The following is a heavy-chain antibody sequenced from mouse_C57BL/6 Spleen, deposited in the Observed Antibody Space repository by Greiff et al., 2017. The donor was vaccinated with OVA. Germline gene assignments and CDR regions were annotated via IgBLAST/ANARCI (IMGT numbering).Heavy chain of an antibody. Sequence: QVTLKESGPGILQPSQTLSLTCSFSGFSLSTFGMGVGWIRQPSGKGLEWLAHIWWDDDKYYNPALKSRLTISKDTSKNQVFLKLANVDTADTATYYCARIVRDYYGSSYDWYFDVWGTGTTVTVSS. CDR3: ARIVRDYYGSSYDWYFDV. CDR1: GFSLSTFGMG. J-gene: IGHJ1*03. V-gene: IGHV8-8*01. D-gene: IGHD1-1*01. CDR2: IWWDDDK.